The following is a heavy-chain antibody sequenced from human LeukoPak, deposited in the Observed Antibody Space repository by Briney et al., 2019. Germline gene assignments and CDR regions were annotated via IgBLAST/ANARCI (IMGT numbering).Heavy chain of an antibody. D-gene: IGHD5-18*01. CDR3: ARNGYSYGSSSPYYYGMDV. CDR2: INHSGST. Sequence: SETLSLTCAVYDGSFSGYYWSWIRQPPGKGLEWIGEINHSGSTNYNPSLKSRVTISVDTSKNQFSLKLSSATAADTAVYYCARNGYSYGSSSPYYYGMDVWGQGTTVTVPS. CDR1: DGSFSGYY. V-gene: IGHV4-34*01. J-gene: IGHJ6*02.